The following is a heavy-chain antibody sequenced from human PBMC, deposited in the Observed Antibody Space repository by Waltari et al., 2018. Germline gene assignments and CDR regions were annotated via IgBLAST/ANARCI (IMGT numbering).Heavy chain of an antibody. J-gene: IGHJ4*02. Sequence: EVXLVESGXGLVQPGGSXRLPCAAPGFSFKNFAMTWVRQAPGKGXEWVSXISGNXGSTYXSNSVKGRFTXSRDNSKNTLYLQMNSLXVEDTALYXCARVXGIVGATGYFDXWGQGTLVTVSS. CDR1: GFSFKNFA. CDR3: ARVXGIVGATGYFDX. D-gene: IGHD1-26*01. CDR2: ISGNXGST. V-gene: IGHV3-23*04.